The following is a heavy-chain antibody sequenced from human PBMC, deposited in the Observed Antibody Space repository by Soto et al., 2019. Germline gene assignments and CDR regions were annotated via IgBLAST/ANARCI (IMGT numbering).Heavy chain of an antibody. D-gene: IGHD2-2*01. J-gene: IGHJ6*02. CDR1: GGTFSRYS. V-gene: IGHV1-69*08. Sequence: QVQLVQSGAEVKKPGSSVKVSCKASGGTFSRYSITWVRQAPGHGLEWIGRIIPIFGIPTYAQKFQGRVTLTASESTSTAYMELSSLRSDDTAVYYCAREDRDRETGLVPAAIDGMGVWGQGTTVTVSS. CDR3: AREDRDRETGLVPAAIDGMGV. CDR2: IIPIFGIP.